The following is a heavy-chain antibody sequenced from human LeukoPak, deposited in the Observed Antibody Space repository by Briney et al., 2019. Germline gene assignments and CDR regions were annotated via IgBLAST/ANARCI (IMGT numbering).Heavy chain of an antibody. J-gene: IGHJ4*02. CDR2: IYYSGST. CDR1: IGSISRYY. V-gene: IGHV4-59*01. D-gene: IGHD1-26*01. CDR3: ARGSYSGSYYYFGY. Sequence: PSETLSLTCTVSIGSISRYYWSWIRQPPGKGLEWIGYIYYSGSTNYNPSLKSRVTISVDTSKNQFSLKLSSVTAADTAVYYCARGSYSGSYYYFGYWGQGTLVTVSS.